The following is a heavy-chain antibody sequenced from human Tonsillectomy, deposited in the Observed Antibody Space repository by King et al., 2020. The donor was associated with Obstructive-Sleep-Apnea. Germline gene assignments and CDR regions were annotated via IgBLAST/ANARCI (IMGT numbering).Heavy chain of an antibody. V-gene: IGHV7-4-1*02. J-gene: IGHJ2*01. CDR2: INTNTGNP. CDR3: ARSKITMVRGADRYFDL. Sequence: VQLVQSGSELKKPGASVKVSCKASGYTFTTYALHWVRQAPGQGHEWMGWINTNTGNPTYAQGFTGRFVFSLDTSVYTTYLKISSLKAEDTAVYYCARSKITMVRGADRYFDLWGRGTLVTVSS. CDR1: GYTFTTYA. D-gene: IGHD3-10*01.